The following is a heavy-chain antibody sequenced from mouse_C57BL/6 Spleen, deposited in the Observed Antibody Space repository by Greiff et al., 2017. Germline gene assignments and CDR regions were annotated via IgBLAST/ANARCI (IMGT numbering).Heavy chain of an antibody. V-gene: IGHV1-55*01. CDR3: AGQSSYYAMDY. CDR1: GYTFTSYW. Sequence: QVQLQQPGAELVKPGASVKMSCKASGYTFTSYWITWVKQRPGQGLEWIGDIYPGSGSTNYNEKFKSKATLTVDTSSSAAYMQLSSLTSEDTAIYYCAGQSSYYAMDYWGQGTSGTVSS. CDR2: IYPGSGST. D-gene: IGHD3-3*01. J-gene: IGHJ4*01.